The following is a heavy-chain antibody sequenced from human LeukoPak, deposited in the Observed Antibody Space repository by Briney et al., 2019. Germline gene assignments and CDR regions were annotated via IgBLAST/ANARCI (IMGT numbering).Heavy chain of an antibody. Sequence: GGSLTLSCAASGFTFSSYAMTWVRQAPGKGLEWVSSISGRGDTTHYADSVKGRFTISRDNSKNTLYLQMTSLRPEDTAVYYCAKERYSGYGMVYYYAMDVWGQGATVIVSS. CDR3: AKERYSGYGMVYYYAMDV. CDR2: ISGRGDTT. CDR1: GFTFSSYA. D-gene: IGHD5-12*01. V-gene: IGHV3-23*01. J-gene: IGHJ6*02.